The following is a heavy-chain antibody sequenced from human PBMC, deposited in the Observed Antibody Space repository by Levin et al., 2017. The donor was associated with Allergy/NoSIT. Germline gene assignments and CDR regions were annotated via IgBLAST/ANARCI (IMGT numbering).Heavy chain of an antibody. Sequence: PGGSLRLSCTASGFIFSNYVMSWVRQAPGKGLEWVSSISDSGVSTYYADSVKGRFTIYRDNSRNKLYLQMNSLRAADTAVYYCAKDGDSLNINFDFWGHGTLITVSS. CDR2: ISDSGVST. V-gene: IGHV3-23*01. J-gene: IGHJ4*01. D-gene: IGHD2-21*01. CDR1: GFIFSNYV. CDR3: AKDGDSLNINFDF.